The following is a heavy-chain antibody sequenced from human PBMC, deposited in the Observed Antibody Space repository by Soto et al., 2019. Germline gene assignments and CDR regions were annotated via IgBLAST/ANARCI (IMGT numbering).Heavy chain of an antibody. V-gene: IGHV5-51*01. CDR2: IYPCDSET. D-gene: IGHD1-26*01. J-gene: IGHJ4*02. Sequence: ESLKISFKGAGDSFVTHWIGWVRQMPGKGLEWMGIIYPCDSETKYSPSFQGQVTISADKSINTAYMELTTLTSDDTAFYYCARGVSAGVDYWGQGTLVTVSS. CDR1: GDSFVTHW. CDR3: ARGVSAGVDY.